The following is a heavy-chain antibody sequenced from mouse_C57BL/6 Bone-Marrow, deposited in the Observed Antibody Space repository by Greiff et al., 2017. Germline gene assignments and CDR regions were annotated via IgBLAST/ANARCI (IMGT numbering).Heavy chain of an antibody. CDR3: AGNYSNYEAY. V-gene: IGHV1-81*01. CDR2: IYPRSGNT. J-gene: IGHJ3*01. D-gene: IGHD2-5*01. Sequence: VQLQQSGAELVRPGASVKLSCKASGYTFTSYGISWVKQRTGQGLEWIGEIYPRSGNTYYNEKFKGKATLTADKSSSTAYMELRSLTTEDSAVYYCAGNYSNYEAYWGQGTLVTVSA. CDR1: GYTFTSYG.